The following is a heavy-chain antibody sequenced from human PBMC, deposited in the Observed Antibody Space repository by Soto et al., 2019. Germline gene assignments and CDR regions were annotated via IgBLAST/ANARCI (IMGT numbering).Heavy chain of an antibody. CDR3: ASAYCGDYCDVASFEY. Sequence: SSETLSLTCSVSGGSISSYYWSWIRQPPGEGLEWIGHIYNSGTTNFNPSLKGRVAISVDTSKNQFSLKLSSVTAADTAVYYCASAYCGDYCDVASFEYWGQGTLVTVS. CDR2: IYNSGTT. V-gene: IGHV4-59*08. J-gene: IGHJ4*02. D-gene: IGHD2-21*01. CDR1: GGSISSYY.